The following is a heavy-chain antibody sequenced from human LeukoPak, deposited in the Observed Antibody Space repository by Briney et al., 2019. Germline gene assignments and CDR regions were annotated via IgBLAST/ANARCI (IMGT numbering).Heavy chain of an antibody. D-gene: IGHD6-13*01. J-gene: IGHJ4*02. V-gene: IGHV3-7*03. CDR1: GFTFSSYW. CDR3: ACSRTFDY. CDR2: IKQDGSEK. Sequence: GGSMRLASAASGFTFSSYWMTWVRQAPGKGLEWVANIKQDGSEKYYVDSVKGRFTISRDNAKNSLYLQMNSLRAEDTAVYYCACSRTFDYWGQATLVTVSS.